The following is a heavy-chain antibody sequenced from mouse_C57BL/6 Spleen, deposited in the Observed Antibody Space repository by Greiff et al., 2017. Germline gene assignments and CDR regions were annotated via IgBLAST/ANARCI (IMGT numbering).Heavy chain of an antibody. CDR2: IDPSDSYT. CDR3: ARTHYYGSSWYAMDY. D-gene: IGHD1-1*01. J-gene: IGHJ4*01. V-gene: IGHV1-50*01. Sequence: VQLQQPGAELVKPGASVKLSCKASGYTFTSYWMQWVKQRPGQGLEWIGEIDPSDSYTNYNQKFKGKATLTVDTFSSTAYMQLSSLTSEDSAVYYCARTHYYGSSWYAMDYWGQGTAVTGSS. CDR1: GYTFTSYW.